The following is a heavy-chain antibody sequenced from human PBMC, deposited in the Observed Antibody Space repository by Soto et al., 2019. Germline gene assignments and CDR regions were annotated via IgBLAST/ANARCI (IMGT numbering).Heavy chain of an antibody. J-gene: IGHJ3*01. V-gene: IGHV3-48*03. Sequence: EVQLVESGGGLVQPGGSLRLSCAASGFTFSSSKMYWVRQAPGKGLEWISYIHPGGQTIFYAESVKGRFTISRDNAKHSVYLQMNSLRAEDTAVYYCARRGSRWGRGTKVTVSS. CDR2: IHPGGQTI. CDR3: ARRGSR. CDR1: GFTFSSSK. D-gene: IGHD2-15*01.